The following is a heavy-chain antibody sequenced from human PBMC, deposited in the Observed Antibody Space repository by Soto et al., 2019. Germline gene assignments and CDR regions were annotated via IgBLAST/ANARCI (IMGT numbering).Heavy chain of an antibody. CDR3: ASDPAGLGIAY. CDR2: ISGSVGST. D-gene: IGHD2-2*01. J-gene: IGHJ4*02. Sequence: GGSLRLSCAASGVTFSSHAMSWVGQGPGKGLEWVSTISGSVGSTYYADSVKGRFTISRDNAKSSLYLQMNSLRAEDTAVYYCASDPAGLGIAYWAQGTLVPVSS. CDR1: GVTFSSHA. V-gene: IGHV3-23*01.